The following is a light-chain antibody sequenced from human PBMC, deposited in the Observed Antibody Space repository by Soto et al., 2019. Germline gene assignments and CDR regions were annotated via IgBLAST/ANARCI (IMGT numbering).Light chain of an antibody. J-gene: IGLJ1*01. CDR3: AAWDNSFSGSLV. Sequence: QSVLTQPPSASGTPEQRVTISCSGSSPNIGGNYVYWYQHLPGTAPRLLIYNNNQRPSGVPDRFSGSKSGPSASLAINGLRSEDEADYYCAAWDNSFSGSLVFGTGTKVTVL. V-gene: IGLV1-47*02. CDR2: NNN. CDR1: SPNIGGNY.